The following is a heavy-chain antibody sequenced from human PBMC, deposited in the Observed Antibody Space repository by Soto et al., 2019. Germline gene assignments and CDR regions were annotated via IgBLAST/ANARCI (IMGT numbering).Heavy chain of an antibody. D-gene: IGHD3-16*01. CDR2: INPSGDST. CDR1: GFTFTSYY. V-gene: IGHV1-46*01. J-gene: IGHJ4*02. CDR3: ARDSEFGY. Sequence: ASVKVSCKTSGFTFTSYYLHWVRQAPGQGLEWMGVINPSGDSTSYAQKFQGRVTVTRDTSTSTVYMELSSLRSEDTAVYYCARDSEFGYWGQGTLVTVSS.